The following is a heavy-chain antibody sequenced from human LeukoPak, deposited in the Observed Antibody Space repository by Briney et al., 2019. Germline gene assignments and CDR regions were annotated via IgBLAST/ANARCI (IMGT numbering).Heavy chain of an antibody. D-gene: IGHD3-10*01. CDR3: ARQASLLWLGN. CDR2: IYHSGST. V-gene: IGHV4-30-2*01. Sequence: SQTLSLTCTVSGGSISSGGYYWSWIRQPPGKGLEWIGYIYHSGSTYYNPSLKSRVTISVDTSKNQFSLKLSSVTAADTAVYYCARQASLLWLGNWGQGTLVTVSS. J-gene: IGHJ4*02. CDR1: GGSISSGGYY.